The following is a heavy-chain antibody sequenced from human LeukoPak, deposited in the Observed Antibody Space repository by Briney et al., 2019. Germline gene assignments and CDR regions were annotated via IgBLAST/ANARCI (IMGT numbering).Heavy chain of an antibody. CDR3: AKSNGYGLVDI. V-gene: IGHV4-59*12. D-gene: IGHD3-10*01. CDR1: GGSISSYF. CDR2: IFYSGST. J-gene: IGHJ3*02. Sequence: SETLSLTCTVSGGSISSYFWSWIRQPPGKGLEWIGNIFYSGSTYYSPSLKSRVTISLDTSRNQFSLKLNSVTAADTAVYYCAKSNGYGLVDIWGQGTMVTVSS.